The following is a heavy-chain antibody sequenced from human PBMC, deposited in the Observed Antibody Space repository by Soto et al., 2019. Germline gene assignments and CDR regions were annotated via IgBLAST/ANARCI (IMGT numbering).Heavy chain of an antibody. CDR3: AKGPCGNYRYPLAP. CDR1: GFTFSNYW. D-gene: IGHD3-16*02. CDR2: INSDGSST. V-gene: IGHV3-74*01. Sequence: PGGSLRLSCAASGFTFSNYWMHWVRQAPGKGLVWVSHINSDGSSTSYADSAKGRFTISRDNAKNTLHLQMNSLRAEDAAVYYCAKGPCGNYRYPLAPWAQRTLVIVSS. J-gene: IGHJ5*02.